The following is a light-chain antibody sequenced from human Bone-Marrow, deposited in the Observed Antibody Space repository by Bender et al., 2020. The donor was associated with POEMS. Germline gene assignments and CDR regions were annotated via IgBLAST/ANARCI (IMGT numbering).Light chain of an antibody. Sequence: QSALAQPASVSGSPGQSITISCTGTSTDIGTYDYVCWYHQPPGKAPKLLIYDVSSRPPGISDRFSGSKSGNTASLTIAGLQPEDEGDYYCSSNTATSTEVFGGGTKLTVL. CDR2: DVS. V-gene: IGLV2-14*03. CDR1: STDIGTYDY. CDR3: SSNTATSTEV. J-gene: IGLJ2*01.